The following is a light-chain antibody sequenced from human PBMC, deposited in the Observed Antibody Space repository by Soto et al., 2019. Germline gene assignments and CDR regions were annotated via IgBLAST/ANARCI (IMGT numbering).Light chain of an antibody. Sequence: EIVLTQSPGTLSLSPGERATLSCRASQNISSSSLAWYQQKPGQAPRLLIHAASSRATGIPDRFSGSGSGTDFTLTISRLEPEDFAVSYCQQYGGSALYTFGQGTKLEIK. CDR2: AAS. J-gene: IGKJ2*01. CDR1: QNISSSS. CDR3: QQYGGSALYT. V-gene: IGKV3-20*01.